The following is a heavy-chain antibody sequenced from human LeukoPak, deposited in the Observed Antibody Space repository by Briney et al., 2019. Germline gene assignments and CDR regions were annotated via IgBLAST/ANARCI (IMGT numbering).Heavy chain of an antibody. Sequence: PSETLSLTCTVSGGSISSYYWSWIRQPPGKGLEWIGYIYYTGSTNYNPSLKSRVTISVDTPKNQFSLKLSSVTAADTAVYYCARSGKSAYILDYWGQGTLVTVSS. V-gene: IGHV4-59*01. CDR1: GGSISSYY. CDR2: IYYTGST. D-gene: IGHD3-16*01. CDR3: ARSGKSAYILDY. J-gene: IGHJ4*02.